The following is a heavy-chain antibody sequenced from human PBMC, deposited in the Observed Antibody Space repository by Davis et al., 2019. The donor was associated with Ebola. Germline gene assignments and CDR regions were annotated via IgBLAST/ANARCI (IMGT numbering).Heavy chain of an antibody. CDR2: IYYSGST. V-gene: IGHV4-39*01. CDR3: ASGLPEYYYDSSGYTTIFYGMDV. Sequence: GSLRLSCTVSGGSISSSSYYWGWIRQPPGKGLEWIGSIYYSGSTYYNPSLKSRVTISVDTSKNQFSLKLSSVTAADTAVYYCASGLPEYYYDSSGYTTIFYGMDVWGQGTTVTVSS. J-gene: IGHJ6*02. D-gene: IGHD3-22*01. CDR1: GGSISSSSYY.